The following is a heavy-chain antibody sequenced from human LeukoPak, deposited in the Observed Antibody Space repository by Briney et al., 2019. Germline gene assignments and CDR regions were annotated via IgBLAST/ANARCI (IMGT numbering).Heavy chain of an antibody. CDR3: ASAPILRGEGGGHYYYGMDV. J-gene: IGHJ6*02. D-gene: IGHD3-10*01. CDR1: GGSISSGTYY. Sequence: SETLSLTCTVSGGSISSGTYYWGWIRQPPGKGLEWIGSIYYSGSTYYNPSLKSRVTIFVDTSKNQFSLKLTSVTAADSAVYHCASAPILRGEGGGHYYYGMDVWGQGTTVTVSS. CDR2: IYYSGST. V-gene: IGHV4-39*07.